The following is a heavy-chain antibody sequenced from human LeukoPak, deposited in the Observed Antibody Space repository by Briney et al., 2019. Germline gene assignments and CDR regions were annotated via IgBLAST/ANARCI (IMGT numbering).Heavy chain of an antibody. D-gene: IGHD3-10*01. CDR3: ARDRGVGGSAAIDAFDV. Sequence: GGSLRLSCAASGFTFSSYWMHWVRQAPGKGLVWVSRINSNGSSTSYADSVKGRFTISRDNAKNTLYLQMNSLRAEDTAVYYCARDRGVGGSAAIDAFDVWGQGTMATVSS. J-gene: IGHJ3*01. CDR1: GFTFSSYW. V-gene: IGHV3-74*01. CDR2: INSNGSST.